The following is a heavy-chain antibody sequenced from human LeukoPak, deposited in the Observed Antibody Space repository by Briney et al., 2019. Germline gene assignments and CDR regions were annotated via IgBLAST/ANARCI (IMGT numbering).Heavy chain of an antibody. CDR1: GYTFTSYY. J-gene: IGHJ5*02. CDR3: ARANNHYYHSTSDWFDP. D-gene: IGHD3-22*01. V-gene: IGHV1-46*01. CDR2: INPSGGST. Sequence: ASVKVSCKASGYTFTSYYMHWVRQAPGQGLEWMGIINPSGGSTSYAQKFQGRVTMTRDTSTSTVYMELSSLRSEDTAVYYCARANNHYYHSTSDWFDPWGQGTLVTVSS.